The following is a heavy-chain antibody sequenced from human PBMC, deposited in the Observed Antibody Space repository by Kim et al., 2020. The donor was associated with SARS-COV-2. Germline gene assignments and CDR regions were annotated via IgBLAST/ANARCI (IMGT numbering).Heavy chain of an antibody. J-gene: IGHJ4*02. D-gene: IGHD5-12*01. Sequence: SETLSLTCTVSGGSISSSSYYWGWIRQPPGKGLEWIGSIYYSGSTYYNPSLKSRVTISVDTSKNQFSLKLSSVTAADTAVYYCARTGGYSGYELYFDYWGQGTLVTVSS. CDR3: ARTGGYSGYELYFDY. CDR2: IYYSGST. CDR1: GGSISSSSYY. V-gene: IGHV4-39*01.